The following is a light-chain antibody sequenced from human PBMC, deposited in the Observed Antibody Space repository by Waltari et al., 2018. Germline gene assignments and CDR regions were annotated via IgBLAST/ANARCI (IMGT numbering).Light chain of an antibody. CDR2: AAS. Sequence: DIQLTQSPSFLSASVRDRVTITCRASQDISSYLAWYQQKPGKAPKLLIYAASTLQSGVSSRFSGSGSGTEFTLTISSLQPEDFATYYCQQLNTYPFTCGPGTKVDIK. V-gene: IGKV1-9*01. CDR1: QDISSY. CDR3: QQLNTYPFT. J-gene: IGKJ3*01.